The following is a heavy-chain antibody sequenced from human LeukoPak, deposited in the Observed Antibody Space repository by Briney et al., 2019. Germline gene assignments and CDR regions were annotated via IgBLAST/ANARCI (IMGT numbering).Heavy chain of an antibody. CDR1: GGSFSGYY. V-gene: IGHV4-34*01. CDR2: INNSGST. CDR3: ASGVGATRFNY. J-gene: IGHJ4*02. Sequence: SETLSLTCVVSGGSFSGYYWSWIRQPPGKGLEWIGEINNSGSTNYNPSLKSRVTISVDTSKNQFSLKLSSVTAADTAVYYCASGVGATRFNYWGQGTLVTVSS. D-gene: IGHD1-26*01.